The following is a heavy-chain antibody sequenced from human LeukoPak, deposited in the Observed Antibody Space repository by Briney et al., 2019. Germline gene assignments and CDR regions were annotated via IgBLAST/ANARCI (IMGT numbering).Heavy chain of an antibody. Sequence: GSSVKASCKASGGTFSSYAISWVRQAPGQGLEWMGRIIPILGIANYAQKFQGRVTITADKSTSTAYMELSSLRSEDTAVYYCARVPHDSSGYYYVGFDYWGQGTLVTVSS. V-gene: IGHV1-69*04. CDR1: GGTFSSYA. CDR3: ARVPHDSSGYYYVGFDY. D-gene: IGHD3-22*01. CDR2: IIPILGIA. J-gene: IGHJ4*02.